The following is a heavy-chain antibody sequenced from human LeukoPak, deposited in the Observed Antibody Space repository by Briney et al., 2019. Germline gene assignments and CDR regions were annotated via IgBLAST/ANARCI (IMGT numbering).Heavy chain of an antibody. CDR2: IKQDGSEK. J-gene: IGHJ4*02. D-gene: IGHD4-17*01. CDR1: GFTFSSYW. V-gene: IGHV3-7*01. CDR3: ARGSTTVTTRGIFDY. Sequence: GGSLRLSCIASGFTFSSYWMTWVRQAPGKGLEWVASIKQDGSEKYYVDSVKGRFTISRDNAKNSLYLQMNSLRAEDTAVYYCARGSTTVTTRGIFDYWGQGTLVTVSS.